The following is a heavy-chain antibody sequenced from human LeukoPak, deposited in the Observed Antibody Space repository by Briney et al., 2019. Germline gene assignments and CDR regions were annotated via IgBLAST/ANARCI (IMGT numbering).Heavy chain of an antibody. D-gene: IGHD3-10*01. CDR2: IYHSGST. Sequence: SETLSLTCTVSGGSISSGGYYWSWIRQPPGKGLEWIGYIYHSGSTYYNPSLKSRVTISVDRSKNQFSLKLSSVTAADTAVYYCARDPGGMVRGVPYNWFDPWGQGTLVTVSS. CDR3: ARDPGGMVRGVPYNWFDP. J-gene: IGHJ5*02. CDR1: GGSISSGGYY. V-gene: IGHV4-30-2*01.